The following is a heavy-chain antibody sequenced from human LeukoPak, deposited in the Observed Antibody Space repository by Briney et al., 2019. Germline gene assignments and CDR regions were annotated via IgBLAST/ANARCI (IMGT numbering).Heavy chain of an antibody. V-gene: IGHV3-30*18. J-gene: IGHJ4*02. CDR1: GFTFSSYG. CDR3: AKPYYYGSRSYMDY. CDR2: ISYDGSNT. D-gene: IGHD3-10*01. Sequence: GGSLRLSCAASGFTFSSYGMHWVRQAPGKGLEWVAVISYDGSNTYYADSVKGRFTISRDNSKNMLYLQMNSLRAEDTAAYYCAKPYYYGSRSYMDYWGQGTLVTVSS.